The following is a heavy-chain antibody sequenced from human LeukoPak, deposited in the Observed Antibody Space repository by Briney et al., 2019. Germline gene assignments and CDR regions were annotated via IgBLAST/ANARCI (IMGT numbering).Heavy chain of an antibody. D-gene: IGHD2-15*01. V-gene: IGHV3-23*01. CDR2: LNAGGGST. J-gene: IGHJ4*02. Sequence: PGGSLRLSCVASGFTFSSYTMSGVPHAPAKGLVGVSALNAGGGSTHYADCVRGRFTISRDNSKNTLYLQMNSLRAEDTAVYYCASPVRDRYCSGGSCYSPFDFWGQGNLVTVSS. CDR3: ASPVRDRYCSGGSCYSPFDF. CDR1: GFTFSSYT.